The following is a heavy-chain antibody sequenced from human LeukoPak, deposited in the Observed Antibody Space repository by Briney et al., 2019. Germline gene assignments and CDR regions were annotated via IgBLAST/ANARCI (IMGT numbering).Heavy chain of an antibody. J-gene: IGHJ3*02. CDR1: GYTFTGYY. CDR2: INPNSGGT. D-gene: IGHD3-16*01. CDR3: ARAGRGRTDDAFDI. Sequence: GASVKVSCRASGYTFTGYYMHWVRQAPGQGLEWMGRINPNSGGTNYAQKFQGRVTMTRDTSISTAYMELSRLRSDDTAVYYCARAGRGRTDDAFDIWGQGTMVTVSS. V-gene: IGHV1-2*06.